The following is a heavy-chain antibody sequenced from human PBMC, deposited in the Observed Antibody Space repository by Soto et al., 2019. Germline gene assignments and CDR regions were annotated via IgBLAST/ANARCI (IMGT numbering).Heavy chain of an antibody. Sequence: QVQLVQSGAEVKKPGSSVKVSCKASAGTFNSYAISWVRQAPGQGLEWMGGIIPIFGTANYAQNIQGRVAITAEESTRPPYMQLRSLRAEDTAVYYCALWGFRDGNKSKTKSGMDVWGQGTTVTVSS. J-gene: IGHJ6*02. D-gene: IGHD3-10*01. CDR1: AGTFNSYA. CDR3: ALWGFRDGNKSKTKSGMDV. V-gene: IGHV1-69*01. CDR2: IIPIFGTA.